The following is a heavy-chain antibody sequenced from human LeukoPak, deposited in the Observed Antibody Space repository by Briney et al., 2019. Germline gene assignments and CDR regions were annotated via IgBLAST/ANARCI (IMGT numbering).Heavy chain of an antibody. CDR3: ARDAGNSSGWNDFDY. D-gene: IGHD6-19*01. CDR1: GFTFSTYS. CDR2: ISTSGYI. V-gene: IGHV3-21*01. Sequence: PGGSLRLSCVASGFTFSTYSMNWVRQAPGKGLEWVSSISTSGYIYYADSVKGRFTISRDNAKNSLYLQMNSLRAEDTAVYYCARDAGNSSGWNDFDYWGQGTLVTVSS. J-gene: IGHJ4*02.